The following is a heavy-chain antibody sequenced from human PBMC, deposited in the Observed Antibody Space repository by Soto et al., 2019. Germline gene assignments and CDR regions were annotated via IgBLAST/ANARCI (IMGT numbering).Heavy chain of an antibody. D-gene: IGHD6-13*01. J-gene: IGHJ4*02. CDR2: ISYDGSNK. CDR3: ARELVRTFDY. Sequence: GGSLRLSCAASGFTFTSYAMHWVRLAPGKGLEWVAVISYDGSNKYYTDSVKGRFTISRDNSKNTLYLQMNSPRAEDTAVYYCARELVRTFDYWGQGTLVTVSS. V-gene: IGHV3-30-3*01. CDR1: GFTFTSYA.